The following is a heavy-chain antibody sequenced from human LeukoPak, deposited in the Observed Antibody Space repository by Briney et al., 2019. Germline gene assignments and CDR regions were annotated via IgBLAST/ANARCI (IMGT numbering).Heavy chain of an antibody. D-gene: IGHD3-22*01. Sequence: SETLSLTCTVSGGSISSYYWSWIRQPAGKGLEWIGRIYTSGSTNYNPSLKSRVTISVDTSKNQFSLKLSSVTAADTAVYYCARELVDYYDSSGYYYGWFDPWGQGTLVTVSS. CDR3: ARELVDYYDSSGYYYGWFDP. J-gene: IGHJ5*02. CDR2: IYTSGST. V-gene: IGHV4-4*07. CDR1: GGSISSYY.